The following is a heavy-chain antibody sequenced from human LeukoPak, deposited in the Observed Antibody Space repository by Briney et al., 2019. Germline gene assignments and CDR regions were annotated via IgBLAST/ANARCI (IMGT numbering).Heavy chain of an antibody. CDR1: GFTFSSYS. D-gene: IGHD3-9*01. J-gene: IGHJ4*02. Sequence: NPGGSLRLSCAASGFTFSSYSMNWVRRAPGKGLEWVSSISSSSSYIYYADSVKGRFTISRDNAKNSLYLQMNSLRAEDTAVYYCARSDILTGYPYYFDYWGQGTLVTVSS. CDR2: ISSSSSYI. CDR3: ARSDILTGYPYYFDY. V-gene: IGHV3-21*01.